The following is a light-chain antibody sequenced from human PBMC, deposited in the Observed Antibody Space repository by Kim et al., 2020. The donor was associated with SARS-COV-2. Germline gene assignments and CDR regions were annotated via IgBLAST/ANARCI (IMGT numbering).Light chain of an antibody. CDR2: AAS. CDR1: KSISSRY. CDR3: QEYDSSAKT. Sequence: AGERATLSCGASKSISSRYLAWYQQKPGLAPRLLIYAASTRESGIPDRFSGSGSGTDFTLTISRLEPEDFAVYYCQEYDSSAKTFGQGTKVDIK. J-gene: IGKJ1*01. V-gene: IGKV3D-20*01.